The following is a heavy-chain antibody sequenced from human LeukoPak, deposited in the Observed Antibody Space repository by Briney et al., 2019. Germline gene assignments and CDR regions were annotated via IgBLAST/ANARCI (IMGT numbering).Heavy chain of an antibody. CDR3: ARRGASSGGLDY. CDR2: INWNSDSI. V-gene: IGHV3-9*01. CDR1: GFTFDDYA. J-gene: IGHJ4*02. Sequence: PGGSLRLSCAVSGFTFDDYAMHWVRQVPGKGLEWVSGINWNSDSIGYADSVKGRFTTSRGNAKNSLYLQMNSLRAEDTAVYYCARRGASSGGLDYWGQGTLVTVSS. D-gene: IGHD6-19*01.